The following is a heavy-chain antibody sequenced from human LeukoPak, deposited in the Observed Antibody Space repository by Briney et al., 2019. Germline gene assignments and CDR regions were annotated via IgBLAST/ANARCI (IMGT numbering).Heavy chain of an antibody. V-gene: IGHV3-7*01. CDR2: IDQDGSAK. Sequence: GGSLRLSCAASEFTFSNYWMSWVGQAPGKGLEWVANIDQDGSAKYYVDSMKGRSTISRDNAKNSLYLQMNSLRAEDTAVYYCARAAATGTVDYWGQGTLVTVSS. D-gene: IGHD1-1*01. J-gene: IGHJ4*02. CDR3: ARAAATGTVDY. CDR1: EFTFSNYW.